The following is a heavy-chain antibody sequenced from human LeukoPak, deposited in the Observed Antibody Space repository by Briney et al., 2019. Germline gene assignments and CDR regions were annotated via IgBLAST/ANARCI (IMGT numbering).Heavy chain of an antibody. Sequence: SETLSLTCAVYGGSFSGYYWSWIRQPPGKGLNWIGYIYYSGSTNYNPSLKSRVTISVDTSKNQFSLKLSSVTAADTAVYYCARHSGGYYDSSGYYSAPYYFDYWDQGTLVTVSS. CDR3: ARHSGGYYDSSGYYSAPYYFDY. CDR2: IYYSGST. D-gene: IGHD3-22*01. V-gene: IGHV4-59*08. CDR1: GGSFSGYY. J-gene: IGHJ4*02.